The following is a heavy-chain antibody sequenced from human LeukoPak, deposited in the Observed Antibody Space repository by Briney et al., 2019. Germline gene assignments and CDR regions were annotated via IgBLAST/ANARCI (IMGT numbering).Heavy chain of an antibody. D-gene: IGHD5-18*01. CDR1: GYTFTSYY. V-gene: IGHV1-46*01. CDR2: INPSGGST. CDR3: ARGPHGYGPRGWFDP. J-gene: IGHJ5*02. Sequence: ASVKVSCKASGYTFTSYYMHWVRQAPGQGLEWMGIINPSGGSTSYAQKFQGRVTMTRDTSTSTVYMELSSLRSEDTAVYYCARGPHGYGPRGWFDPWGQGTLVTVSS.